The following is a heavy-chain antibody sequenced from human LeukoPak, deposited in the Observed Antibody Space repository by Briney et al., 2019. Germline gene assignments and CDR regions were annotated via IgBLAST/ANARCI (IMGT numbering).Heavy chain of an antibody. V-gene: IGHV1-8*01. CDR3: ARANYDYVWGSYRFDY. CDR2: MNPNSGNT. D-gene: IGHD3-16*02. J-gene: IGHJ4*02. CDR1: GYTFTSYD. Sequence: GASVKVSCKASGYTFTSYDINWVRQATGQGLEWMGWMNPNSGNTGYAQKFQGRVTMTRNTSISTAYMELSSLRSEDTAVYYCARANYDYVWGSYRFDYWGQGTLVTVSS.